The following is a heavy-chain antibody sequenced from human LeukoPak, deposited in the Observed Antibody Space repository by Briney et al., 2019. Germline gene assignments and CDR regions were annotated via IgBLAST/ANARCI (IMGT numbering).Heavy chain of an antibody. CDR2: INHSGST. D-gene: IGHD6-6*01. V-gene: IGHV4-39*07. CDR1: GGSISSSSYY. CDR3: ARGRLWRGLRSSSGYWFDP. Sequence: PSETLSLTCTVSGGSISSSSYYWGWIRQPPGKGLEWIGEINHSGSTNYNPSLKSRVTISVDTSKSQFSLKLSSVTAADTAVYYCARGRLWRGLRSSSGYWFDPWGQGTLVTVSS. J-gene: IGHJ5*02.